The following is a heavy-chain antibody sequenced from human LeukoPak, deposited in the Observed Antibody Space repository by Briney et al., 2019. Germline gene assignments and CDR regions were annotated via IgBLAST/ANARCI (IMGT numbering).Heavy chain of an antibody. Sequence: GASVKVSCKVSGYTLTELSMHWVRQAPGKGLEWMGGFDPEDGETIYAQKFQGRVTMTEDTSKDTAYMELSSLRSEDTAVYYCATVGRDYYGSGSYYKPLSFHFDIWGQGTMVTVSS. CDR2: FDPEDGET. CDR3: ATVGRDYYGSGSYYKPLSFHFDI. CDR1: GYTLTELS. V-gene: IGHV1-24*01. D-gene: IGHD3-10*01. J-gene: IGHJ3*02.